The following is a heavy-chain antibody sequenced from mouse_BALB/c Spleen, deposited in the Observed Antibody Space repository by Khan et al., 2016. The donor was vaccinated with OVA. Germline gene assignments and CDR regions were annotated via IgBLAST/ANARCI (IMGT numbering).Heavy chain of an antibody. Sequence: QVQLQQSGPGLVAPSQSLSITCTVSGFSFTSYGVHWVSQPPGKGLEWLGVIWAGGSTNYNSALMSRLSISKDNSKSQVVLKMNSLQTDDTAMYYWARLEDIWGQGTTLTVSS. CDR1: GFSFTSYG. V-gene: IGHV2-9*02. CDR3: ARLEDI. D-gene: IGHD1-3*01. J-gene: IGHJ2*01. CDR2: IWAGGST.